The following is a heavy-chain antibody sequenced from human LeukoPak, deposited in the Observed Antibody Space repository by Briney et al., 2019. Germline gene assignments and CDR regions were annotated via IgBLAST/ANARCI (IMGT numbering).Heavy chain of an antibody. J-gene: IGHJ4*02. D-gene: IGHD2-2*01. CDR3: ARALDSSSSRYQAFEE. Sequence: GGSLRLSCSASGFTFSNYGMSWVRQAPGKGREWVANIKKDESEKYYVDSEKGRFTISRDNAKSSLYLQMNSLRAEDTAVYYCARALDSSSSRYQAFEEWGQGTLVTVSS. CDR1: GFTFSNYG. V-gene: IGHV3-7*01. CDR2: IKKDESEK.